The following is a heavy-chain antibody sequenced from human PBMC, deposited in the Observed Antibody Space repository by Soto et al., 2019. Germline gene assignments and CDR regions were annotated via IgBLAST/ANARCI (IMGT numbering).Heavy chain of an antibody. CDR3: ARGGDIVVGTAPLDF. CDR1: GYTFTNYY. Sequence: QVQLVQSGAEVKKPGASVKVSCRASGYTFTNYYLHWVRQAPGQGLEWMGIIKPSGGETTYAQKFLGRATLTQDTSTGTLYMELSSLRSEDTAVDYCARGGDIVVGTAPLDFWGQGTLVTVSS. D-gene: IGHD2-21*02. CDR2: IKPSGGET. J-gene: IGHJ4*02. V-gene: IGHV1-46*01.